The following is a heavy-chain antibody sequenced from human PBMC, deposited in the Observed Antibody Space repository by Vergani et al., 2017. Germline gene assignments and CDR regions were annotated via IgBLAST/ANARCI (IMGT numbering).Heavy chain of an antibody. CDR1: GFTFSSYA. CDR3: AKDLYYDSSGPFDY. D-gene: IGHD3-22*01. J-gene: IGHJ4*02. V-gene: IGHV3-30*18. CDR2: ISYDGSNK. Sequence: VQLLESGGGLVQPGGSLRLSCAASGFTFSSYAMSWVRQAPGKGLEWVAVISYDGSNKYYADSVKGRFTISRDNSKNTLYLQMNSLRAEDTAVYYCAKDLYYDSSGPFDYWGQGTLVTVSS.